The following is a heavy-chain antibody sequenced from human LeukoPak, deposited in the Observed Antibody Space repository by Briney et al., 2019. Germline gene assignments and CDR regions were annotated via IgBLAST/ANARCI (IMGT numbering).Heavy chain of an antibody. V-gene: IGHV3-7*03. CDR2: INHNGNVN. CDR1: GFTFSSYW. J-gene: IGHJ4*02. CDR3: AKDSGNYYDSSGYHY. D-gene: IGHD3-22*01. Sequence: GGSLRLSRAASGFTFSSYWMNWARQAPGKGLEWVASINHNGNVNYYVDSVKGRFTISRDNAKNSLYLQMNSLRAEDTAVYYCAKDSGNYYDSSGYHYWGQGTLVTVSS.